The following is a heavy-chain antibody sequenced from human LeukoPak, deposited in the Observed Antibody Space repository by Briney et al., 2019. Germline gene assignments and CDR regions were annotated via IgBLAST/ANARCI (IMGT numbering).Heavy chain of an antibody. Sequence: PGGSLRLSCAASGFTFDDYGMSWVRQVPGKGLEWVSGINWNGGSTGYADSVKGRFTISRDNAQNSLYLQMDSLRVEDTALYYCARGIRFLEWLSGFDYWGQGTLVTVSS. CDR1: GFTFDDYG. CDR3: ARGIRFLEWLSGFDY. V-gene: IGHV3-20*04. D-gene: IGHD3-3*01. CDR2: INWNGGST. J-gene: IGHJ4*02.